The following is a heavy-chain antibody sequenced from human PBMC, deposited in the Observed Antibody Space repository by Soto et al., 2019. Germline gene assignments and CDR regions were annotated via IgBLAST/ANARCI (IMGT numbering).Heavy chain of an antibody. CDR1: GFTFSSYA. D-gene: IGHD3-16*01. V-gene: IGHV3-23*01. J-gene: IGHJ5*02. Sequence: EVQLLESGGDVVRPGGSLRLSCAASGFTFSSYAMGWVRQAPGKGLEWVAGFSRAGTYTLYADSVRGRFSISRDNSRYTVDLYMNALRGDDTAVYFCVKYTVTEDLGESWGQGTLVSVSS. CDR3: VKYTVTEDLGES. CDR2: FSRAGTYT.